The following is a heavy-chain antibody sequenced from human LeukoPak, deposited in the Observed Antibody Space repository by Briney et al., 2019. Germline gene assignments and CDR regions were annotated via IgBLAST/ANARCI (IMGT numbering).Heavy chain of an antibody. CDR3: AKAGSGWYGDSPSES. V-gene: IGHV3-23*01. Sequence: PGGSLRLSCAASGFTFSNYAMSWVRQAPGKGLEWVSGITGSGHITCHAGSVKGRFTISRDNSNNSLYLQTNSLRAEDTAVYYCAKAGSGWYGDSPSESWGQGILVTVSS. CDR1: GFTFSNYA. J-gene: IGHJ5*02. CDR2: ITGSGHIT. D-gene: IGHD6-19*01.